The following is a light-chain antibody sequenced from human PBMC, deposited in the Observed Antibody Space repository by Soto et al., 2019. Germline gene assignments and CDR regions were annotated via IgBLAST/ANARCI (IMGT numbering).Light chain of an antibody. V-gene: IGKV3-20*01. CDR3: QQSGVSPIT. J-gene: IGKJ5*01. CDR2: GAS. CDR1: QSVTTR. Sequence: SPGAVSLKKRERVTLSCRASQSVTTRLAWYQHKPGQAPRLLMSGASSRASGVPVRFSGSGSGTDFTLTISRLEPEDFALYYCQQSGVSPITFG.